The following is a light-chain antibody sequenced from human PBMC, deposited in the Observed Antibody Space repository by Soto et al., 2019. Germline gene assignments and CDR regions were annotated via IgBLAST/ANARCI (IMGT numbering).Light chain of an antibody. CDR3: QQYNSYSWT. CDR2: DAS. V-gene: IGKV1-5*01. Sequence: DIQMTQSPSSLAASVGGRVTITCRASQTIRTWLAWYQQKPGKAPKLLIYDASSLESGVPSRFSGSGSGTEFTLTISSLQPDDFATYYCQQYNSYSWTCGQGTKGDIK. CDR1: QTIRTW. J-gene: IGKJ1*01.